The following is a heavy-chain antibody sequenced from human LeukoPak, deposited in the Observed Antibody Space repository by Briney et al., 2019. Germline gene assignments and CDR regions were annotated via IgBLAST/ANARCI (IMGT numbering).Heavy chain of an antibody. D-gene: IGHD4-17*01. CDR1: GDSISAYY. CDR2: ISYTGST. CDR3: AKALNDYGEGSDY. Sequence: SETLSLTCTVSGDSISAYYWSWIRQPPGKGLEWIGYISYTGSTNYNPSLKSRVTISVDTSKNQLSLKLSSVTAADTAVYYCAKALNDYGEGSDYWGQGTLVTVSS. V-gene: IGHV4-59*08. J-gene: IGHJ4*02.